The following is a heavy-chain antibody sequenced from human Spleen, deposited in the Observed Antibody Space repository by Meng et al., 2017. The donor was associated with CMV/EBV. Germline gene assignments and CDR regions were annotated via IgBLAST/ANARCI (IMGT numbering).Heavy chain of an antibody. CDR3: ARGGLYAGYSSSWRRGGFDY. D-gene: IGHD6-13*01. Sequence: SFSGYYWSWSRQPPGKGLEWIGEINHSGSTNYTPSLKSRVTISVDTSKNQFSLKLSSVTAADTAVYYCARGGLYAGYSSSWRRGGFDYWGQGTLVTVSS. CDR1: SFSGYY. V-gene: IGHV4-34*01. CDR2: INHSGST. J-gene: IGHJ4*02.